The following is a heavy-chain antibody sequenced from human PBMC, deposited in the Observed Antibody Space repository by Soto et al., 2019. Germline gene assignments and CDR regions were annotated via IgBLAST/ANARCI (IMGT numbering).Heavy chain of an antibody. J-gene: IGHJ4*02. D-gene: IGHD4-4*01. CDR1: GFTFSSDW. CDR3: ARVTRGLYGNDY. Sequence: GGSLRLSCAASGFTFSSDWMHWVRQAAGKGLVWVSRINMDGSSTNYADSVKGRFTISRDNAKNTLYLQMNSLRADDTAVYYCARVTRGLYGNDYWGQGALVTVSS. CDR2: INMDGSST. V-gene: IGHV3-74*01.